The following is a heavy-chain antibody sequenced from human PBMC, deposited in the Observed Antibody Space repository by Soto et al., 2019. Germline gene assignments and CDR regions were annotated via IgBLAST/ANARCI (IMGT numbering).Heavy chain of an antibody. D-gene: IGHD3-16*01. CDR3: AKPLAGITGGRFDY. Sequence: PVGSLRLSCAASGFVFDDYAMHWVRLVPGKGLEWVAGISWNSDKIVYADSVKGRFTISRDNAKNSLYLQMNSLRAEDTALYYCAKPLAGITGGRFDYCGQRTLVTVSS. J-gene: IGHJ4*02. CDR1: GFVFDDYA. V-gene: IGHV3-9*01. CDR2: ISWNSDKI.